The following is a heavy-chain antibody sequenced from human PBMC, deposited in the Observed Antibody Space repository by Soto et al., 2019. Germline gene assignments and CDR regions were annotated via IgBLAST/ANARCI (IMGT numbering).Heavy chain of an antibody. D-gene: IGHD2-15*01. CDR1: GGSISSYY. CDR2: IYYSGST. V-gene: IGHV4-59*01. CDR3: ARDCYRQVNYYYYGMDV. Sequence: SETLSLTCTVSGGSISSYYWSWIRQPPGKGLEWIGYIYYSGSTNYNPSLKSRVTISVDTSKNQFSLKLSSVTAADTAVYYCARDCYRQVNYYYYGMDVWGQGTTVTVSS. J-gene: IGHJ6*02.